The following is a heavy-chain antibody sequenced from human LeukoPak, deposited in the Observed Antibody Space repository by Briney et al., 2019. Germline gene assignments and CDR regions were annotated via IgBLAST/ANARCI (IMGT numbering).Heavy chain of an antibody. Sequence: PGGSLRLSCAASGFTFSSYAMHWVRQAPGKGLEWVAVISYDGSNKYYADSVKGRFTISRDNSKNTLYLQMNSLRAEDTAVYYCARDHVVVPAAMAGGGWRSYYFDHWGQGTLVTVSS. V-gene: IGHV3-30-3*01. CDR1: GFTFSSYA. J-gene: IGHJ4*02. CDR3: ARDHVVVPAAMAGGGWRSYYFDH. CDR2: ISYDGSNK. D-gene: IGHD2-2*01.